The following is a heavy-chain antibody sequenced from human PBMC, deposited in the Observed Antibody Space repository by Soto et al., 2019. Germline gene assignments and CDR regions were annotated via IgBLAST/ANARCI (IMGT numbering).Heavy chain of an antibody. CDR1: GFTFSSRA. D-gene: IGHD1-20*01. Sequence: EVQLVESGGGLVQPGGSLRLSCTASGFTFSSRAMNWGRQFPGRGLEWVSDISSSSSNIDYADSVKGRYTVSRDNAKISLYLQMNTLTDEDTAVYYCASDRSLGSNWYYYLESWGQGTLVTVSS. V-gene: IGHV3-48*02. J-gene: IGHJ4*02. CDR2: ISSSSSNI. CDR3: ASDRSLGSNWYYYLES.